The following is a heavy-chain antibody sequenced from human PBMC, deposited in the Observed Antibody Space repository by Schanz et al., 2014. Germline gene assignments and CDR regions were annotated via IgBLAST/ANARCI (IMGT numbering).Heavy chain of an antibody. D-gene: IGHD2-21*01. V-gene: IGHV3-23*04. J-gene: IGHJ4*02. Sequence: EVQLVESGGGLVQPGGSLRLSCAASGFIFSNFAMEWVRQAPGKGLEWVSAISGSGAGTYYADSVKGRFTFSRDNSENTLYLQMISLRAEDTAVYYCARDDSPSTKPFDSWGQGTLVSVSS. CDR3: ARDDSPSTKPFDS. CDR1: GFIFSNFA. CDR2: ISGSGAGT.